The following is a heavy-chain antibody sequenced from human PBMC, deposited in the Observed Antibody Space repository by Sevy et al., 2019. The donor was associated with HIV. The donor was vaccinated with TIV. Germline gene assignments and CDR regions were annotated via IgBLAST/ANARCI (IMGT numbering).Heavy chain of an antibody. CDR2: INPNSRGT. CDR1: GYTFTGYY. D-gene: IGHD7-27*01. CDR3: ARFQGATGVAY. V-gene: IGHV1-2*02. Sequence: ASVKVSCKASGYTFTGYYMHWVRQAPGQGLEWMGWINPNSRGTNYAQKFQGRVTMTRDTSISTAYMELSRLRSDDTAVYYCARFQGATGVAYWGQGTLVTVSS. J-gene: IGHJ4*02.